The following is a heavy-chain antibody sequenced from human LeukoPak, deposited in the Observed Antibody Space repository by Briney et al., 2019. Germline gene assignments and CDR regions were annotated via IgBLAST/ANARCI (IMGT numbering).Heavy chain of an antibody. CDR2: ISAYNGNT. D-gene: IGHD7-27*01. J-gene: IGHJ3*02. CDR1: GYTFTSYG. Sequence: ASVKVSCKASGYTFTSYGISWMRQAPGQGLEWMGWISAYNGNTNYAQKLQGRVTMTTDTSTSTAYMELRSLRSDDTAVYYCASPGEPVPYDAFDIWGQGTMVTVSS. V-gene: IGHV1-18*01. CDR3: ASPGEPVPYDAFDI.